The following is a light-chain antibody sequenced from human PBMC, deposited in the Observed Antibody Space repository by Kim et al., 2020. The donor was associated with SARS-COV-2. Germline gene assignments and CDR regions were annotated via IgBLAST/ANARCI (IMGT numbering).Light chain of an antibody. V-gene: IGKV3-15*01. CDR3: QQYNNWPPWT. CDR1: QSVSNN. J-gene: IGKJ1*01. Sequence: SPGDRATLSCRASQSVSNNLVWYQQKPGQAPRLLIYGASTRATGIPARFSGSGSGTEFTLTISSLQSEDFAVYYCQQYNNWPPWTFGQGTKVDIK. CDR2: GAS.